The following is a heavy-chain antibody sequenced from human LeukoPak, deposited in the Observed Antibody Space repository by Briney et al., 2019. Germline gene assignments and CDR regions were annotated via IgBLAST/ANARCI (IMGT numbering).Heavy chain of an antibody. D-gene: IGHD3-10*01. V-gene: IGHV3-7*01. J-gene: IGHJ5*02. Sequence: QPGGSLRLSCAASGFTFSSYWMSWVRQAPGKGLEWVANIKQDGSEKYYVDSVKGRFTISRDNAKNSLYLQMNSLRAEDTAVYYCARPLLYYYGSETYFWFDPWGQGTLVTVSS. CDR3: ARPLLYYYGSETYFWFDP. CDR1: GFTFSSYW. CDR2: IKQDGSEK.